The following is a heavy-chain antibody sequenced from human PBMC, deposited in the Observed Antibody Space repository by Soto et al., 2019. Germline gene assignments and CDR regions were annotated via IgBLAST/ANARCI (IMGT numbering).Heavy chain of an antibody. CDR1: VGSISSGGYY. V-gene: IGHV4-31*03. CDR2: IYYSWST. D-gene: IGHD4-17*01. CDR3: ASTSLRPDYGDCGAFAY. J-gene: IGHJ4*02. Sequence: PSETLSFTCTVSVGSISSGGYYLSWIRQHPGKGLEWIGYIYYSWSTYYNPSLKSRVTISVETSKNQFSLKLSSVTAADTAVYYCASTSLRPDYGDCGAFAYWAQGTIVTVSS.